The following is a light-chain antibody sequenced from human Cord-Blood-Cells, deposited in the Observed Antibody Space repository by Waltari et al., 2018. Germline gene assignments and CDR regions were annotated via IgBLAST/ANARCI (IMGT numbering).Light chain of an antibody. CDR3: SSYTSSSTL. V-gene: IGLV2-14*03. CDR1: SSDVGGYNY. Sequence: QSALTQPASVSGSPGQSITISCTGTSSDVGGYNYVSWYQQHPGKAPKLMIYDVSNRPSGVSKRVSGSKSGNTASLTISGLQAEDEADYYCSSYTSSSTLFGGGTKLTVL. J-gene: IGLJ3*02. CDR2: DVS.